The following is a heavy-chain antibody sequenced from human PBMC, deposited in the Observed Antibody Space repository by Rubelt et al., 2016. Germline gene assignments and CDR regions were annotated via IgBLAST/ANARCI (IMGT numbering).Heavy chain of an antibody. J-gene: IGHJ3*02. CDR2: IYSGGST. CDR3: ARDRSYYDSGYAFDI. CDR1: GFTVSSNY. D-gene: IGHD3-22*01. Sequence: VQLVESGGGLVQPGGSLRLSCAASGFTVSSNYMSWVRQAPGKGLEWVSVIYSGGSTYYADSVKDRFTISRDNSKNTLYLQMNSLRAEDTAVYYCARDRSYYDSGYAFDIWGQGTMVTVSS. V-gene: IGHV3-66*01.